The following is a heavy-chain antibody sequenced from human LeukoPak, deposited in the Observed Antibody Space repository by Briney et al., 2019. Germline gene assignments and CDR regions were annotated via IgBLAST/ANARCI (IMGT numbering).Heavy chain of an antibody. CDR2: ISGSGSST. CDR3: ATSFGPVIAAAGTGAD. D-gene: IGHD6-13*01. J-gene: IGHJ4*02. Sequence: PGGSLRLSCAASGFTFSSYAMNWVRQAPGKGLEWGSVISGSGSSTYYADSVKGRFTISRDNSKNTLYLQMNSLRAEDTAVYYCATSFGPVIAAAGTGADWGQGTLVTVSS. CDR1: GFTFSSYA. V-gene: IGHV3-23*01.